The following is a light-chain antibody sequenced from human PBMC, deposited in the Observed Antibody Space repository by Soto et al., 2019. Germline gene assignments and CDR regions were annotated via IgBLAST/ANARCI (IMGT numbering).Light chain of an antibody. Sequence: DIVMTQSPDSLAVSLGERATINCKSSQSVLYSSNNKNYLAWYQHKPGQPPNLLIDWASTRESGVPDRFSGSGSGTDFTLTTSSQQAEDVALYYCQQYYSTPQTFGQGTKVEIK. V-gene: IGKV4-1*01. CDR1: QSVLYSSNNKNY. CDR3: QQYYSTPQT. CDR2: WAS. J-gene: IGKJ1*01.